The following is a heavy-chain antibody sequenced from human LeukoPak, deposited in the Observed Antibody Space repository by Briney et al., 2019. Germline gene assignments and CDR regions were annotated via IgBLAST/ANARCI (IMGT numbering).Heavy chain of an antibody. J-gene: IGHJ5*02. CDR3: ARARDIVVVVAAFDP. V-gene: IGHV1-69*13. Sequence: SVKVSCKASGGTFSSYAISWVRQAPGQGLEWMGGIIPIFGTANYAQKFQGRVTITADESTSTAYMGLSSLRSEDTAVYYCARARDIVVVVAAFDPWGQGTLVTVSS. CDR1: GGTFSSYA. CDR2: IIPIFGTA. D-gene: IGHD2-15*01.